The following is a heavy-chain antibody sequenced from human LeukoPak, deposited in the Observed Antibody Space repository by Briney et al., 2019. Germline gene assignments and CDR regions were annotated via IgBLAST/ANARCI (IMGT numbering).Heavy chain of an antibody. CDR2: ISYDGSNK. Sequence: GGSLRLSCAASGFTFSSYGMHWVRQAPGKGLEWVAVISYDGSNKYYADSVKGRFTISRDNSKNTLYLQMNSLRAEDTAVYYCAKDRGQSTTVTTRGNYYYYMDVWGKGTTVTVSS. J-gene: IGHJ6*03. CDR3: AKDRGQSTTVTTRGNYYYYMDV. D-gene: IGHD4-17*01. CDR1: GFTFSSYG. V-gene: IGHV3-30*18.